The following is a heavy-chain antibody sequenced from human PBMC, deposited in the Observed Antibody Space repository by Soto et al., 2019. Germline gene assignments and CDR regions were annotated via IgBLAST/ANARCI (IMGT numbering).Heavy chain of an antibody. D-gene: IGHD6-19*01. J-gene: IGHJ1*01. Sequence: QVQLQQWGAGMLKPSETLSLTCTVSGGSFSGFFWTWIRQPPGKGLEWIGEINHSGSTNYNSSLKSRVTKSQDMSENQFSLRLTSMTVADTAVYYCVRGQWLPRGEYWGQGTLVTVSS. CDR2: INHSGST. CDR1: GGSFSGFF. CDR3: VRGQWLPRGEY. V-gene: IGHV4-34*01.